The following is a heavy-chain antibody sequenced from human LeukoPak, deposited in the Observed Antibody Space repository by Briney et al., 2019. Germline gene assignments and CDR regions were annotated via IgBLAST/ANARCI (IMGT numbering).Heavy chain of an antibody. J-gene: IGHJ4*02. CDR1: RFTVSNNY. D-gene: IGHD3-10*01. CDR3: ARGRFYYGSGTFYPMDS. Sequence: GGSLRLSCAASRFTVSNNYIAWVRQAPGKGLEWVSVIYSGGSTYYADSVKGRFSLSRDNSKNTLYLQMNSLTDEDTAVYHCARGRFYYGSGTFYPMDSWGQGTLVTVSS. V-gene: IGHV3-66*01. CDR2: IYSGGST.